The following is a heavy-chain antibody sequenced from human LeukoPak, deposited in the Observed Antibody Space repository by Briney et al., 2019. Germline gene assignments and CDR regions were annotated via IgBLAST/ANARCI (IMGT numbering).Heavy chain of an antibody. CDR1: GFTFTSYN. CDR2: ISSSSSYI. CDR3: YSGTYYVFDD. Sequence: PGGSLRLSCAASGFTFTSYNMHSVRQAPGKGLEWVSSISSSSSYIYYADSMKGRSTISKDNAKNSQYLHMHRLRAKDTAVYSCYSGTYYVFDDWGQGTLVTVSS. J-gene: IGHJ4*02. V-gene: IGHV3-21*01. D-gene: IGHD1-26*01.